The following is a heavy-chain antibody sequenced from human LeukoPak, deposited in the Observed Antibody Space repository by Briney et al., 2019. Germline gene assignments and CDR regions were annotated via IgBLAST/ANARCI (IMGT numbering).Heavy chain of an antibody. D-gene: IGHD2-2*01. CDR2: IYPGDSDT. Sequence: GESLNISCKGSGYSFTSYWIGWVRQMPGKGLEWMGIIYPGDSDTRNSPSFQGQVTISADKSISTAYLQWSSLKASDTAMYYCARHTNYYYYYMDVWGKGTTATVSS. V-gene: IGHV5-51*01. CDR3: ARHTNYYYYYMDV. J-gene: IGHJ6*03. CDR1: GYSFTSYW.